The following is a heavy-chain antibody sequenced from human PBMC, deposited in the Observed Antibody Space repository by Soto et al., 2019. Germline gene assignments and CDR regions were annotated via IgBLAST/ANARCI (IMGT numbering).Heavy chain of an antibody. V-gene: IGHV3-74*01. J-gene: IGHJ4*02. D-gene: IGHD2-15*01. Sequence: EVQLVESGGGLVQPGGSLRLSCAASGFTFSSYWMHWVRQAPGKGLVWVSRINSDGSSTTYAVSVKGRFPISRDNAKNTLFLQMNSLRAEDSAVYFCARTYCSGGICYFDYWGQGTLVIVSS. CDR2: INSDGSST. CDR3: ARTYCSGGICYFDY. CDR1: GFTFSSYW.